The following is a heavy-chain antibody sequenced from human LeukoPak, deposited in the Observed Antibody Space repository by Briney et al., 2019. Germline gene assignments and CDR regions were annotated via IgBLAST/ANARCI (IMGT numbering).Heavy chain of an antibody. V-gene: IGHV5-51*01. J-gene: IGHJ5*02. Sequence: GASLKVSCKGSGYSFTSYWIGWVRQMPGKGLEWMGIIYPGDSDTRYSPSFQGQVTISADKSISTAYLQWSSLRASDTAMYYCARRSTDGDFWSGYQIRNWFDPWGQGTLVTVPS. CDR3: ARRSTDGDFWSGYQIRNWFDP. CDR1: GYSFTSYW. CDR2: IYPGDSDT. D-gene: IGHD3-3*01.